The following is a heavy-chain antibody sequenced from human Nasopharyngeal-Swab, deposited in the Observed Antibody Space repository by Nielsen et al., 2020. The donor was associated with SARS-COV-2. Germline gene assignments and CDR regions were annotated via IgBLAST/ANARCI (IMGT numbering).Heavy chain of an antibody. J-gene: IGHJ4*02. CDR3: AKDPMGYDILTGYYPYYFDY. V-gene: IGHV3-69-1*01. D-gene: IGHD3-9*01. Sequence: VRQAPGKGLEWVSSISSSSYIYYADSVKGRFTISRDNSKNTLYLQMNSLRAEDTAVYYCAKDPMGYDILTGYYPYYFDYWGQGTLVTVSS. CDR2: ISSSSYI.